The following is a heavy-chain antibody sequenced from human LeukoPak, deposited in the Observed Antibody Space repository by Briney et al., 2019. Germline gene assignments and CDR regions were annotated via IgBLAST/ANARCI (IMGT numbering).Heavy chain of an antibody. CDR3: ASSRRPYGGAFDI. CDR2: IRYDGSNK. V-gene: IGHV3-30*02. J-gene: IGHJ3*02. D-gene: IGHD3-10*01. CDR1: GFIFSSYG. Sequence: GGSLRLSCAASGFIFSSYGMHWVRQAPGKGLEWVAFIRYDGSNKYYADSVKGRFTISRDNSKNTLYLQMNSLRAEDTAVYYCASSRRPYGGAFDIWGQGTMVTVSS.